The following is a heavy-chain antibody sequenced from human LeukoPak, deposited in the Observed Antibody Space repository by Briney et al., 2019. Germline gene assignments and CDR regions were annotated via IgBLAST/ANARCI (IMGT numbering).Heavy chain of an antibody. D-gene: IGHD3-10*01. Sequence: GGSLRLSCAASGFTFSSYSMNWVRQAPGKGLEWVSSISSSSSYIYYADSVKGRFTISRDNAKNSLYLQMNSLRAEDTAVYYCARDSFAGDYYGSGSYAGDNYWGQGTLVTVSS. CDR1: GFTFSSYS. CDR3: ARDSFAGDYYGSGSYAGDNY. CDR2: ISSSSSYI. J-gene: IGHJ4*02. V-gene: IGHV3-21*01.